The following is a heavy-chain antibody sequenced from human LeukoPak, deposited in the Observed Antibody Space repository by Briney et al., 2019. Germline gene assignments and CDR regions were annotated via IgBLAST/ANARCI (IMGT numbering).Heavy chain of an antibody. V-gene: IGHV3-23*01. Sequence: PGGSLRLPCAASGFTFSSYNMNWVRQAPGKGLEWVSAISGSGGSTYYADSVKGRFTISRDNSKNTLYLQMNSLRAEDTAVYYCAKRIVATIRGYYFDYWGQGTLVTVSS. J-gene: IGHJ4*02. CDR2: ISGSGGST. D-gene: IGHD5-12*01. CDR1: GFTFSSYN. CDR3: AKRIVATIRGYYFDY.